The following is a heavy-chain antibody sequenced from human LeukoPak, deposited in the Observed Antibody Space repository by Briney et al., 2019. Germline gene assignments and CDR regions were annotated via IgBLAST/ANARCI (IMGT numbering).Heavy chain of an antibody. Sequence: KPGASVKVSCKASGYTFTSYDINWVRQATGQGLEWMGWMNPNSGNTGYAQKFQGRVTITRNTSISTAYMELSSLRSEDTAVYYCARGVSLQGDIVVVPAAKVRPKYYMDVWGKGTTVTVSS. CDR3: ARGVSLQGDIVVVPAAKVRPKYYMDV. CDR2: MNPNSGNT. V-gene: IGHV1-8*03. D-gene: IGHD2-2*01. J-gene: IGHJ6*03. CDR1: GYTFTSYD.